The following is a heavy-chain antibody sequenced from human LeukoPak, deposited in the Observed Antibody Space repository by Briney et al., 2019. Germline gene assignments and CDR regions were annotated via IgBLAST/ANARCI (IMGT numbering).Heavy chain of an antibody. CDR2: IYYSGST. Sequence: SETLSLTCTVSGGSISSSSYYWGWIRQPPGKGLEWIGSIYYSGSTYYNPSLKSRVTISVDTSKNQFSLKLSSVTAADTAVYYCATSATRYNWFDPWGQGTLVTVSS. CDR1: GGSISSSSYY. CDR3: ATSATRYNWFDP. D-gene: IGHD2-15*01. V-gene: IGHV4-39*01. J-gene: IGHJ5*02.